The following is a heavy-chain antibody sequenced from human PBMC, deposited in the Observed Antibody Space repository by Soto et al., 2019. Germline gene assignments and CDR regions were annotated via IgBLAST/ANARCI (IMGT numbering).Heavy chain of an antibody. CDR2: FDPEDGET. Sequence: ASVKVSCKVSGYTLTELSMHWVRQAPGKGLEWMGGFDPEDGETIYAQKFQGRVTMTEDTSTDTAYMELSSLRSEDTAVYYCATERVFGYSYVPPRNDASDIWGQGTMVTVSS. V-gene: IGHV1-24*01. J-gene: IGHJ3*02. D-gene: IGHD5-18*01. CDR3: ATERVFGYSYVPPRNDASDI. CDR1: GYTLTELS.